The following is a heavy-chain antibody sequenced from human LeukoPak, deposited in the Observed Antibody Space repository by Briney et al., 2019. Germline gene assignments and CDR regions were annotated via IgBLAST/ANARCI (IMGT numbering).Heavy chain of an antibody. Sequence: SETLSLTCTVSGGPISSYYWSWIRQPAGKGLEWIGRIYTSGSTNYNPSLKSRVTMSVDTSKNQFSLKLSSVTAADTAVYYCARRGPRITMIVGFRYWGQGTLVTVSS. D-gene: IGHD3-22*01. CDR3: ARRGPRITMIVGFRY. J-gene: IGHJ4*02. CDR2: IYTSGST. V-gene: IGHV4-4*07. CDR1: GGPISSYY.